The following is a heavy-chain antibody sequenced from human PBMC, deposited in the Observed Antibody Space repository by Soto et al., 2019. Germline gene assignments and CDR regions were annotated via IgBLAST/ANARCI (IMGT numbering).Heavy chain of an antibody. CDR2: IKTDGSIT. V-gene: IGHV3-74*01. CDR1: VFTFSSYW. J-gene: IGHJ4*02. D-gene: IGHD1-7*01. Sequence: PWWSLRLSCSASVFTFSSYWMYWGRQAPGKGLVWVSRIKTDGSITSYADSVKGRFTVSRDNARDMLYLQMNSLRAEDTAVYYCAKDMNSVPEYWGQGTLVTVSS. CDR3: AKDMNSVPEY.